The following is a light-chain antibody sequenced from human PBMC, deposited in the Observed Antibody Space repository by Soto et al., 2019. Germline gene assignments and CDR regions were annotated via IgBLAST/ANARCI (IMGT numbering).Light chain of an antibody. CDR3: AVWDDCLSGGRV. V-gene: IGLV1-47*01. CDR2: RNN. CDR1: SSNIGSNY. J-gene: IGLJ3*02. Sequence: QSALTQPPSASGTPGQRVTISCSGSSSNIGSNYVYWYQQLPGTAPKLLIYRNNQRPSGVPDRFSGSKSGTSASLAISGLRSEDEADYYCAVWDDCLSGGRVFGGGTKLTVL.